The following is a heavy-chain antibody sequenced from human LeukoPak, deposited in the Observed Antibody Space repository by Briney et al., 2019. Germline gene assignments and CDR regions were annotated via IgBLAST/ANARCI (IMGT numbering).Heavy chain of an antibody. Sequence: ASVKVSCQASGYTFTSYYMHWVRQAPGQGLEWMGIINPSGGSTSYAQKFQGRVTMTRDTSTSTVYMELSSLRSEDTAVYYCARTYYYDSRQRGDAFDIWGQGTMVTVSS. D-gene: IGHD3-22*01. CDR2: INPSGGST. V-gene: IGHV1-46*01. J-gene: IGHJ3*02. CDR1: GYTFTSYY. CDR3: ARTYYYDSRQRGDAFDI.